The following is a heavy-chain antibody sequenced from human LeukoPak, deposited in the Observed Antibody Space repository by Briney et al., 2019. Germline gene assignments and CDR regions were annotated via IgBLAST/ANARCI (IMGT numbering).Heavy chain of an antibody. V-gene: IGHV3-7*01. D-gene: IGHD3-22*01. Sequence: GGSLRLSCAASGFTFSSYWISWVRQAPGKGLEWVANIKQDGSEKYYVDSVKGRFTISRDNAKNSLYLQMNSLRAEDTAVYYCARLRYYDSSGYQAFDYWGQGTLVTVSS. CDR1: GFTFSSYW. CDR2: IKQDGSEK. J-gene: IGHJ4*02. CDR3: ARLRYYDSSGYQAFDY.